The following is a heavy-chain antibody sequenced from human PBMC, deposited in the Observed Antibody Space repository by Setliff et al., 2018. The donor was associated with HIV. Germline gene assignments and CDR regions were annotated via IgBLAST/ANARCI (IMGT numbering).Heavy chain of an antibody. CDR3: ARGDYKYCSGGSCYSAPFDY. J-gene: IGHJ4*02. Sequence: LSLTCTVSGGSISSGDYYWSWIRQPPGKGLEWIGYIYYSGSTYYNPSLKSRVTISVDTSKNQFSLKLSSVTAADTAVYYCARGDYKYCSGGSCYSAPFDYWGQGTLVTVSS. V-gene: IGHV4-30-4*08. CDR1: GGSISSGDYY. CDR2: IYYSGST. D-gene: IGHD2-15*01.